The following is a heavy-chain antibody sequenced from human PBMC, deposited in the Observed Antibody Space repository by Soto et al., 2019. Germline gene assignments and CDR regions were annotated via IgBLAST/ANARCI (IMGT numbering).Heavy chain of an antibody. Sequence: QVQLVQSGTEVKKPGASVKVSCQASGYSISAYYIHWVRQAPGQGLEWMGQIDPKNGGTVSAQKFQGRLTMSRDTSISTVYMDLSGLTSDDTALYYCGRDDYGICPYRGQGSLVSVSS. CDR3: GRDDYGICPY. J-gene: IGHJ4*02. CDR1: GYSISAYY. D-gene: IGHD3-10*01. CDR2: IDPKNGGT. V-gene: IGHV1-2*06.